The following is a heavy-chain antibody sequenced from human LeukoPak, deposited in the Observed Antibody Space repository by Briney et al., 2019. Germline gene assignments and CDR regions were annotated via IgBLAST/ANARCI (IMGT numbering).Heavy chain of an antibody. V-gene: IGHV3-7*01. Sequence: QPGGSLRLSCAASGFTFITYWMSWVRQAPGKGLEWVANINQDGTEKYYVDSVKGRFTISRDNAKNSPYLQMNSLRVEDTAVYYCAKVAKYYYGSETYFFEHWGQGTPVTASS. CDR1: GFTFITYW. D-gene: IGHD3-10*01. CDR2: INQDGTEK. J-gene: IGHJ4*02. CDR3: AKVAKYYYGSETYFFEH.